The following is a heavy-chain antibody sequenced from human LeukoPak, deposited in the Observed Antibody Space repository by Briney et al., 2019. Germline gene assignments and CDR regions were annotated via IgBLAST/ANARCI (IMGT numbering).Heavy chain of an antibody. V-gene: IGHV4-59*01. J-gene: IGHJ4*02. Sequence: SETLSLTCTVSGGSISGYYWSWIRQPPGKGLEGIGDIYYSGSTNYNPSLTSRVTMSVDTSKNQFSLKLNSVTAADTAVYYCARGWDGIAVAGSFDYWGQGTLVTVSS. D-gene: IGHD6-19*01. CDR1: GGSISGYY. CDR3: ARGWDGIAVAGSFDY. CDR2: IYYSGST.